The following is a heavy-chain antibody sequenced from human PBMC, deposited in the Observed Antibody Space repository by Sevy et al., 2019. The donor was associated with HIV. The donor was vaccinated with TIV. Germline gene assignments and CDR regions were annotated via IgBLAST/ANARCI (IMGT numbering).Heavy chain of an antibody. J-gene: IGHJ3*02. D-gene: IGHD3-3*01. Sequence: GGSLRLSCTASGFTFGDYAMNWVRQAPGKGLEWVGFIRSKAYGGTAEYAASVKGRFTISRDDSKSIAYLQMNSLRAEDTAVYYCARGRLWSGFYDAFDIWGQGTMVTVSS. CDR3: ARGRLWSGFYDAFDI. V-gene: IGHV3-49*04. CDR1: GFTFGDYA. CDR2: IRSKAYGGTA.